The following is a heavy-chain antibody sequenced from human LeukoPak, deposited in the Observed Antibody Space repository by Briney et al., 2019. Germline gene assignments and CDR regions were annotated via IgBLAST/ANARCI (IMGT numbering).Heavy chain of an antibody. CDR1: GYTFTAYY. V-gene: IGHV1-2*02. CDR2: INPNNGGT. D-gene: IGHD3-22*01. CDR3: ARVVGFYSDSSGYGYLDF. Sequence: ASVKVSCKTSGYTFTAYYMHWVRQAPGQGLEWMGWINPNNGGTNYADKFQGRVTMTRDTSISTVFMELSRLRSDGTAVYYCARVVGFYSDSSGYGYLDFWGQGTLVTVSS. J-gene: IGHJ4*02.